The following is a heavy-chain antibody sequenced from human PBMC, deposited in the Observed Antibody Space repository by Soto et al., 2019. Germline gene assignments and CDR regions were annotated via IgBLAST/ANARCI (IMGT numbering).Heavy chain of an antibody. CDR3: AREPLHGYSSGYNWFDP. Sequence: SETLSLTCTVSGGSVSSGSYYWSWIRQPPGKGLEWIGYIYCSGSTNYNPSLKSRVTISVDTSKNQFSLKLSSVTAADTAVYYCAREPLHGYSSGYNWFDPWGQGTLVTVS. CDR1: GGSVSSGSYY. J-gene: IGHJ5*02. D-gene: IGHD6-19*01. CDR2: IYCSGST. V-gene: IGHV4-61*01.